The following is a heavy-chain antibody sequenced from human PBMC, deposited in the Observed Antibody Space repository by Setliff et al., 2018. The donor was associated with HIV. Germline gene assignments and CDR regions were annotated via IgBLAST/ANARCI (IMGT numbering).Heavy chain of an antibody. J-gene: IGHJ4*02. CDR3: LGYHSGTWALDY. V-gene: IGHV4-4*09. CDR1: GDSISNYY. D-gene: IGHD3-10*01. Sequence: SETLSLTCTVSGDSISNYYWSWVRQPPGKGLEWIGYIYTTGSTNYNPSLKSRVTMSVDTSKNQFSLKTSSVTATDTAVYYCLGYHSGTWALDYWSQGTLVTVSS. CDR2: IYTTGST.